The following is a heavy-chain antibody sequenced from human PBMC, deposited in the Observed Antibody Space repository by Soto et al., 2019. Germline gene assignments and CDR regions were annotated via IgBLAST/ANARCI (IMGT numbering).Heavy chain of an antibody. CDR2: INHSGGT. J-gene: IGHJ4*02. CDR1: GGSFSGYY. D-gene: IGHD2-2*01. Sequence: SETLSLTCAVYGGSFSGYYWSWIRQPPGKGLEWIGEINHSGGTNYNPALKSRVTISVDTSMNQFSLKLSSVTAADTAVYYCARREYIVVVPAARYYFDYWGQGTLVTVSS. CDR3: ARREYIVVVPAARYYFDY. V-gene: IGHV4-34*01.